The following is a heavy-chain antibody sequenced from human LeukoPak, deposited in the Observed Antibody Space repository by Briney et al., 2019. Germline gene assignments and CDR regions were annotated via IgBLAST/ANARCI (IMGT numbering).Heavy chain of an antibody. CDR3: VRVLLAGWFDP. V-gene: IGHV4-59*01. J-gene: IGHJ5*02. D-gene: IGHD2/OR15-2a*01. Sequence: SETLSLTCTVSGGSISSYYWSWIRQPPGKGLEWIGYIYYSGSTNYNPSLKSRVTISVDTSKNQFSLKLSSVTAADTAVYYCVRVLLAGWFDPWGQGTLVTVSS. CDR2: IYYSGST. CDR1: GGSISSYY.